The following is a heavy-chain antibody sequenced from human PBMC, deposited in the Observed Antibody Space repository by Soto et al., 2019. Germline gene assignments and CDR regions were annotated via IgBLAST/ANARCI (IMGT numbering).Heavy chain of an antibody. V-gene: IGHV4-61*01. CDR3: AGASGTYYYYYGMDV. CDR1: GGSVSSGSYY. Sequence: SETLSLTCTVSGGSVSSGSYYWSWIRQPPGKGLEWIGYIYYSGSTNYNPSLKSRVTISVDTSKNQFSLKLSSVTAADTAVYYCAGASGTYYYYYGMDVWGQGTTVTVSS. CDR2: IYYSGST. D-gene: IGHD1-1*01. J-gene: IGHJ6*02.